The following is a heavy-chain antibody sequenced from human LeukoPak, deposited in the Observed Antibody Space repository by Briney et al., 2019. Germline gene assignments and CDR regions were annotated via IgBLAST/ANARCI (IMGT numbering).Heavy chain of an antibody. D-gene: IGHD3-9*01. CDR1: GYTFTSYG. V-gene: IGHV1-18*01. Sequence: GASVKVSCKASGYTFTSYGISWVRQAPGQGLEWMGWISAYNGNTNYAQKLQDRVTMTTDTSTSTAYMELRSLRSNDTAVYYCARAFYDILTGYDLDYWGQGTLVTVSS. CDR2: ISAYNGNT. J-gene: IGHJ4*02. CDR3: ARAFYDILTGYDLDY.